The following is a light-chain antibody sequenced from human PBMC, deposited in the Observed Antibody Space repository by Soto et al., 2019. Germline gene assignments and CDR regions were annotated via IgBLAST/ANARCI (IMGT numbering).Light chain of an antibody. CDR1: QSVSGW. CDR3: QQYETFSGT. Sequence: DIQVTQSPSTLSASVGDTVTVTCRASQSVSGWLAWYQQQRGEAPKLLIYAASASPRGVPSRFRGSGSGTKFTLTLASLQPDDFATYYCQQYETFSGTFGPGTKVDI. CDR2: AAS. V-gene: IGKV1-5*01. J-gene: IGKJ1*01.